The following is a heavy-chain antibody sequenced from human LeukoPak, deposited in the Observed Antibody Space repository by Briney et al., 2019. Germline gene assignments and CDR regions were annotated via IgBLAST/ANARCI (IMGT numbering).Heavy chain of an antibody. V-gene: IGHV3-7*03. CDR2: INSDGSEG. Sequence: GGSLRLSCAVSGFTFSGFWMSWSRQAPGKGLEWVASINSDGSEGYYADVVKGRFTTSRDNAKNSLYLQINSLRAEDTAVYYCARSSYSSTSSVWGQGTMVTVSS. J-gene: IGHJ3*01. CDR1: GFTFSGFW. D-gene: IGHD6-6*01. CDR3: ARSSYSSTSSV.